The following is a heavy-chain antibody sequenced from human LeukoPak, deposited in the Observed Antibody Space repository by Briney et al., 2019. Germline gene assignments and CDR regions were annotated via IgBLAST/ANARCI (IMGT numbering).Heavy chain of an antibody. CDR2: INPSGGST. V-gene: IGHV1-46*03. D-gene: IGHD5-24*01. CDR1: GYTVTSFY. J-gene: IGHJ4*02. Sequence: ASVKVSCKAYGYTVTSFYMHWVRQAPEQGLEWMGIINPSGGSTSCAQKFQGRVTMTRDPSTSTVYMELSSLRSEDTAVYSCARDRSRDGYNPLSYWGQGTLVTVSS. CDR3: ARDRSRDGYNPLSY.